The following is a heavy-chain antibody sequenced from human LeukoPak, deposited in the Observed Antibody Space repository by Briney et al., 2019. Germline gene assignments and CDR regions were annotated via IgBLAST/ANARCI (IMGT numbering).Heavy chain of an antibody. V-gene: IGHV5-51*01. CDR2: IYPGDSDT. D-gene: IGHD3-16*01. CDR1: GYRFTNAW. CDR3: ARRLGGLDDY. Sequence: GESLKISCKASGYRFTNAWIAWVRQMPGKGLEWMGIIYPGDSDTRYSPSFQGQVTISADKSISTAYLQWNNLKASDTATYYCARRLGGLDDYWGQGTLVTVSS. J-gene: IGHJ4*02.